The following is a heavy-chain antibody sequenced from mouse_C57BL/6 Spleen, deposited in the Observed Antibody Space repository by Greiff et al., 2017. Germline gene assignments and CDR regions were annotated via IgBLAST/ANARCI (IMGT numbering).Heavy chain of an antibody. V-gene: IGHV1-55*01. Sequence: QVQLKQPGAELAKPGASVKMSCKASGYTFTSYWITWVKQRTGQGLEWIGDIYPGSGSTNYNEKFKSKATLTVDKSASTAYMQLSSLTSEDSAVYYCARERSSYYFDYWGQGTTLTVSS. CDR2: IYPGSGST. D-gene: IGHD1-1*01. CDR3: ARERSSYYFDY. J-gene: IGHJ2*01. CDR1: GYTFTSYW.